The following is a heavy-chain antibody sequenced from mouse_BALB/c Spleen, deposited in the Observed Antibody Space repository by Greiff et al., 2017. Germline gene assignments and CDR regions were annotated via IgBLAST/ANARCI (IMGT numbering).Heavy chain of an antibody. CDR1: GFSLTSYG. D-gene: IGHD1-1*01. J-gene: IGHJ4*01. CDR3: ARDTVGRNYAMDY. V-gene: IGHV2-9*02. CDR2: IWAGGST. Sequence: VKLVESGPGLVAPSQSLSITCTVSGFSLTSYGVHWVRQPPGKGLEWLGVIWAGGSTNYNSALMSRLSISKDNSKSQVFLKMNSLQTDDTAMYYCARDTVGRNYAMDYWGQGTSVTVSS.